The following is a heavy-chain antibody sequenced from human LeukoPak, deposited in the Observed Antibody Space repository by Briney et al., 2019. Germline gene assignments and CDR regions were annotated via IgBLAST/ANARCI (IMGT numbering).Heavy chain of an antibody. CDR3: ARAGGPSFLYYYYYMDV. V-gene: IGHV3-33*01. CDR1: GFTFSSYG. D-gene: IGHD3-3*01. J-gene: IGHJ6*03. Sequence: GRSLRLSCAASGFTFSSYGMHWVRQAPGKGLEWVAVIWYDGSNKYYADSVKGRFTISRDNSKNTLYLQMNSLRAEDTAVYYCARAGGPSFLYYYYYMDVWGKGTTVTVSS. CDR2: IWYDGSNK.